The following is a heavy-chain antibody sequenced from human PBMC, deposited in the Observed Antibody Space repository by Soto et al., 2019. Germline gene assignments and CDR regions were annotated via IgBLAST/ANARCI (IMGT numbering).Heavy chain of an antibody. V-gene: IGHV3-7*03. J-gene: IGHJ4*02. CDR2: IKQGGSEK. CDR1: GFTFRSTR. D-gene: IGHD5-12*01. CDR3: ATSGGGWLQPPV. Sequence: VSLRLSSAASGFTFRSTRMSWVRQAPGKGLEGVANIKQGGSEKYYVDSVKGRFTISRDNAKNSLYLQMNSLRAEDTAVYYCATSGGGWLQPPVWGQGTLVTVSS.